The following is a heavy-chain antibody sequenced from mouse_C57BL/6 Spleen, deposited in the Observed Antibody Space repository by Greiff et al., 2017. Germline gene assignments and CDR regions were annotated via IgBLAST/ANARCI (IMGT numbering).Heavy chain of an antibody. CDR1: GFNIKDDY. CDR3: TTKGYYGSSWFAY. D-gene: IGHD1-1*01. J-gene: IGHJ3*01. CDR2: IDPENGDT. Sequence: EVKLVESGAELVRPGASVKLSCTASGFNIKDDYMHWVKQRPEQGLEWIGWIDPENGDTEYASKFQGKATITADTSSNTAYLQLSSLTSEDTAVYYCTTKGYYGSSWFAYWGQGTLVTVSA. V-gene: IGHV14-4*01.